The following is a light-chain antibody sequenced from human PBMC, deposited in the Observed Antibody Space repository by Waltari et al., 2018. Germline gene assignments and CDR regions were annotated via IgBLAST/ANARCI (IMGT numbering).Light chain of an antibody. CDR1: QNINKY. J-gene: IGKJ2*01. V-gene: IGKV1-39*01. CDR2: AAS. Sequence: DIQMTQSPSSLSASVGDRVTITCRASQNINKYLNWYQQKPGKAPKPLMYAASSLHSGGPSRFSGSGSGTDFTLTISSLQPEDFATYYCQQSFSTPTFGQGTKLEIK. CDR3: QQSFSTPT.